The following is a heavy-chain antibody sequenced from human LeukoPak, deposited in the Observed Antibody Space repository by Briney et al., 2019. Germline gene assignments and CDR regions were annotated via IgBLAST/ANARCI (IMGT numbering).Heavy chain of an antibody. Sequence: GGSLRLSCAASGFTFSSYSMNWVRQAPGKGLGWVSSISSRSSYIYYTDSVKGRFTISRDNAKNSLYLQMSSLRAEDTAVYYCAKNYGDFYFDDWGQGNLVTVSS. V-gene: IGHV3-21*04. CDR1: GFTFSSYS. CDR3: AKNYGDFYFDD. D-gene: IGHD4-17*01. J-gene: IGHJ4*02. CDR2: ISSRSSYI.